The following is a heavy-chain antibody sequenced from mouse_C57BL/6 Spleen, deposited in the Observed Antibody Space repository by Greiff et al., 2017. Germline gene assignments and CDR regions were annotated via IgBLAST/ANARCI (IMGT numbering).Heavy chain of an antibody. CDR3: ARNGTYEGVGYAMDY. Sequence: EVNVVESEGGLVQPGSSMKLSCTASGFTFSNYYMAWVRQVPEKGLEWVANINYDGSSTYYLDSLKSRFTISRDNAKNILYLQMSSLKSEDTATYYCARNGTYEGVGYAMDYWGQGTSVTVSS. CDR1: GFTFSNYY. D-gene: IGHD2-1*01. J-gene: IGHJ4*01. V-gene: IGHV5-16*01. CDR2: INYDGSST.